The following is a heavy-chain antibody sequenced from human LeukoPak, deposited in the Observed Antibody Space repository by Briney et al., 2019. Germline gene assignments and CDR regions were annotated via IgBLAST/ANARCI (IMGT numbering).Heavy chain of an antibody. Sequence: GGSLRLSWAASGFPFSDYSMNWVRQAPGKGLEWVSYIKSDSTWIRYADSVKGRFTISRDNAKNSLFLQMNSLRVEDSAIYYCARDDQWSFDYWGHGTLVTVSS. CDR3: ARDDQWSFDY. CDR1: GFPFSDYS. D-gene: IGHD2-8*01. J-gene: IGHJ4*01. V-gene: IGHV3-48*01. CDR2: IKSDSTWI.